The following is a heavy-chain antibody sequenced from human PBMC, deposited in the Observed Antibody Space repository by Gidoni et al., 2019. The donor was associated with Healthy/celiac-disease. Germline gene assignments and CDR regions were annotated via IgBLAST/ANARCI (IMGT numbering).Heavy chain of an antibody. CDR3: AREPKAIAAAGTELDY. V-gene: IGHV3-21*01. CDR1: GFTCSSSS. D-gene: IGHD6-13*01. Sequence: EVQLVESGGGLVKPGGSLSLRCAASGFTCSSSSMNWVRQAPGKVLEWVSAISSSSSYIYYADSVKCRFTISSDNAKNSLYLQMNSLRAEDTAVYYCAREPKAIAAAGTELDYWGQGTLVTVSS. CDR2: ISSSSSYI. J-gene: IGHJ4*02.